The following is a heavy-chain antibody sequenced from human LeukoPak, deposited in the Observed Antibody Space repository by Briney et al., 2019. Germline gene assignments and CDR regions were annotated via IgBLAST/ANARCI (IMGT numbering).Heavy chain of an antibody. V-gene: IGHV3-23*01. Sequence: GRSLRLSCAASGFTFSSYAMSWLRQAPGKGPEWVATISIDGGRTYYADSVKGRFTASRDTSKNPLYLQMNSLRDEATAVYYCARKGIGSSRYQNMDVWGKGTTVTVSS. CDR1: GFTFSSYA. CDR2: ISIDGGRT. J-gene: IGHJ6*03. D-gene: IGHD6-25*01. CDR3: ARKGIGSSRYQNMDV.